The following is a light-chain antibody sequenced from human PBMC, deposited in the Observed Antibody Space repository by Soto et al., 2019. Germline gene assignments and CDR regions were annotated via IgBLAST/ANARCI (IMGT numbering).Light chain of an antibody. V-gene: IGKV3D-15*01. CDR3: QQYSSWPRT. CDR1: QSISGN. J-gene: IGKJ1*01. CDR2: ADS. Sequence: EIVFTQSPSTLSVSQGGRATLSCRASQSISGNIAWYQQKPGQAPRLLIYADSNRATGFPARFSGSGSGTDFTLTISRLQPEDFALYYCQQYSSWPRTFGQGTKVDIK.